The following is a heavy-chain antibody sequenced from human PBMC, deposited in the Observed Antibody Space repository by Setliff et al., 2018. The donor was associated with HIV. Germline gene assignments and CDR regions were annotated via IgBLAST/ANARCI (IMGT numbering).Heavy chain of an antibody. J-gene: IGHJ3*02. CDR3: ASAGAWQRNALDI. Sequence: ASVKVSCKASGYTFTGYYMHWVRQAPGQGLEWMGVINPTGGGTRNTQKFQGRVAMTRDTSTSTVYMELSSLRSEDTAVYYCASAGAWQRNALDIWGQGTMVTVSS. D-gene: IGHD5-12*01. V-gene: IGHV1-46*01. CDR1: GYTFTGYY. CDR2: INPTGGGT.